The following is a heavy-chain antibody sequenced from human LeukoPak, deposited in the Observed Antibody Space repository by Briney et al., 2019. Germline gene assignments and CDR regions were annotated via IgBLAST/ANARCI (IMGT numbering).Heavy chain of an antibody. J-gene: IGHJ4*02. CDR3: ARVSYCGGDCYLIDS. V-gene: IGHV4-59*02. D-gene: IGHD2-21*01. CDR1: GGSVSSYY. Sequence: SETLSLTCTVSGGSVSSYYWSWIRQPPGKGLEWIGFIYYSGSANYNSSLKSRVTISVDTSKNQLSLRLTSVTAADTAVYYCARVSYCGGDCYLIDSWGQGTLVTVSS. CDR2: IYYSGSA.